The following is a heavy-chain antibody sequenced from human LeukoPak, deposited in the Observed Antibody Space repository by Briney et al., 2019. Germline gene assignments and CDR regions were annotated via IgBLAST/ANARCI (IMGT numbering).Heavy chain of an antibody. Sequence: GGSLRLSCAASGFTFSSYAMSWVRQASGKGLEWVSHISSSSSTIYYADSVKGRFTISRDNAKNSLYLQMDSLRDEDTAMYYCASRHSSTWTFDYWGQGTLVTVSS. CDR3: ASRHSSTWTFDY. D-gene: IGHD6-13*01. V-gene: IGHV3-48*02. CDR1: GFTFSSYA. CDR2: ISSSSSTI. J-gene: IGHJ4*02.